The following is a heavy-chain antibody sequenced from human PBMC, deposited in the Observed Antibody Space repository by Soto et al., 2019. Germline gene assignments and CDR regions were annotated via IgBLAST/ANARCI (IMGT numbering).Heavy chain of an antibody. V-gene: IGHV3-30*03. CDR1: GFTFNYYG. CDR2: ISYDGTTK. D-gene: IGHD3-3*01. J-gene: IGHJ4*02. Sequence: PGGSLRLSCAASGFTFNYYGMNWVRQAPGKGLEWVAVISYDGTTKYYADSVKGRFTISRDNSKNTLYLQMNSLRAEDAAMYYCARDYHDFWSGYPAWFDYWGQGTLVTVSS. CDR3: ARDYHDFWSGYPAWFDY.